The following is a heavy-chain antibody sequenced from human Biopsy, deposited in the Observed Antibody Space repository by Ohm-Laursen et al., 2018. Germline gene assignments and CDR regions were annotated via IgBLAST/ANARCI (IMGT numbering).Heavy chain of an antibody. CDR2: INPRSGST. J-gene: IGHJ4*02. D-gene: IGHD1-1*01. CDR1: GYNFPTHY. Sequence: ASVKVSCKASGYNFPTHYMHWVRQAPGQGLEWMAMINPRSGSTFYAQKFQDRVTMTEDTSTDTAYMELSSLRSEDTAVYYCAADINVWNVNYWGQGTQVTVSS. V-gene: IGHV1-46*01. CDR3: AADINVWNVNY.